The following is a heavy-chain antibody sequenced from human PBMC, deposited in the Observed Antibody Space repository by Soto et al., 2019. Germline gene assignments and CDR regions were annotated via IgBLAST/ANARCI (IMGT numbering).Heavy chain of an antibody. CDR1: SGSISSSNW. J-gene: IGHJ6*03. Sequence: NPSETLSLTCAVSSGSISSSNWWSWVRQPPGKGLEWIGEIYHSGSTNYNPSLRSRVTMSVDKSKNQFSLTLSSVTAADTAVYYCARHGYLGYYYYMDVWGKGTTVTVSS. D-gene: IGHD1-1*01. CDR2: IYHSGST. CDR3: ARHGYLGYYYYMDV. V-gene: IGHV4-4*02.